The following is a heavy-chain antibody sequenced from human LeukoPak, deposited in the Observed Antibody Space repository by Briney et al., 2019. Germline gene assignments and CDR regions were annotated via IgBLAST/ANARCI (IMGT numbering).Heavy chain of an antibody. CDR3: ARSLGTYWGKDFLNWFDP. D-gene: IGHD2-21*01. CDR2: INPNSGNT. CDR1: EYTFTNCD. Sequence: GASVQVSCKASEYTFTNCDINWVRQATGQGLEWMGWINPNSGNTGYTQKFQGRVTMTRNTSLSTAYMELTSLKSEDTAVYYCARSLGTYWGKDFLNWFDPWGQGTLVTVSS. V-gene: IGHV1-8*01. J-gene: IGHJ5*02.